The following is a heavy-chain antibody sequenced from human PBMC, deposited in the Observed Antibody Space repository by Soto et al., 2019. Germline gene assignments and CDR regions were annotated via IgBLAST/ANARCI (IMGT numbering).Heavy chain of an antibody. Sequence: SETLSLTCVVSGASISSGCYSWSWIRQPPGKGLEWIGHMHHSGSTHYNPSLKSRVAISVDTSKNQFSLYLNSVTAADTAVYYCARWVEVSLDYFDSWGQGTPVTVSS. CDR2: MHHSGST. D-gene: IGHD2-15*01. V-gene: IGHV4-30-2*05. CDR1: GASISSGCYS. J-gene: IGHJ4*02. CDR3: ARWVEVSLDYFDS.